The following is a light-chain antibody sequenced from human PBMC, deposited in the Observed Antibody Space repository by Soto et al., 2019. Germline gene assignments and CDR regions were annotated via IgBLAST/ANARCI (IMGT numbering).Light chain of an antibody. CDR2: EAT. V-gene: IGLV2-14*01. J-gene: IGLJ1*01. CDR1: SSDVGGYNS. CDR3: SSKRSSSTYV. Sequence: QSALTQPASVSGSPGQSITISCTGTSSDVGGYNSVSWYQQHPGKAPKLMIYEATNRPSGVSNRFSGSKSGNTASLTISGLQAEDEDDYYCSSKRSSSTYVFGTGTKLTVL.